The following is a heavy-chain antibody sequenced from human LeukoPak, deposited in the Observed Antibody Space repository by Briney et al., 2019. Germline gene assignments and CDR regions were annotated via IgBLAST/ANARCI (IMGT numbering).Heavy chain of an antibody. J-gene: IGHJ3*02. CDR2: IKQDGSEK. V-gene: IGHV3-7*01. Sequence: GGSLRLSCAASGFTFSSYWMSWVRQAPGKGLEWVANIKQDGSEKYYMDSVKGRFTISRDNVKNSLYLQMNSLRTEDTAVYYCTYYYNSGSYPDIWGQGTMVTVSS. CDR1: GFTFSSYW. D-gene: IGHD3-10*01. CDR3: TYYYNSGSYPDI.